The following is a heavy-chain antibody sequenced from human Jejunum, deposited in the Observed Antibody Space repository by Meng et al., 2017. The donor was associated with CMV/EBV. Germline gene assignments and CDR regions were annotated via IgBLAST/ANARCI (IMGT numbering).Heavy chain of an antibody. CDR2: IDFSGIT. CDR1: SINSGGYH. CDR3: ARFCSRTDCANCFDP. J-gene: IGHJ5*02. V-gene: IGHV4-31*02. Sequence: SINSGGYHWSWLRQPPGKGLEWIGNIDFSGITYFDPSLRSRVTMSLDLSKNRVSLKLSSVTAADTAVYYCARFCSRTDCANCFDPWGQGTLVTVSS. D-gene: IGHD2-2*01.